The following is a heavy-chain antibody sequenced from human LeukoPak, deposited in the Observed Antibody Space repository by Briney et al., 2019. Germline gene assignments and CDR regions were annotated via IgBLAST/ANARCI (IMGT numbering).Heavy chain of an antibody. Sequence: PGGSLRLSCAASGFTVSSNYMSWVRQAPGKGLEWVSVIYSGGSTYYADSVKGRFTISRDNSKNTLYLQMNSLRAEDTAVYYCARGSYSSGWYVVIDYWGQGTLVTVSS. CDR3: ARGSYSSGWYVVIDY. CDR1: GFTVSSNY. V-gene: IGHV3-53*01. D-gene: IGHD6-19*01. CDR2: IYSGGST. J-gene: IGHJ4*02.